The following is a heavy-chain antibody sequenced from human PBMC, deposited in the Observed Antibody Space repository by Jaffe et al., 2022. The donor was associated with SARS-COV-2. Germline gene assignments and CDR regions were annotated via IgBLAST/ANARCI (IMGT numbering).Heavy chain of an antibody. D-gene: IGHD6-19*01. Sequence: QVQLVESGGGVVQPGRSLRLSCAASGFTFSTYAMHWARQAPGKGLEWVAVISYDGSTKYYADSVKGRFTISRDNSKSTLYLQMISLRAEDAAVYYCASAQSTLLNFDYWGLGTLVTVSS. J-gene: IGHJ4*02. CDR1: GFTFSTYA. V-gene: IGHV3-30*04. CDR2: ISYDGSTK. CDR3: ASAQSTLLNFDY.